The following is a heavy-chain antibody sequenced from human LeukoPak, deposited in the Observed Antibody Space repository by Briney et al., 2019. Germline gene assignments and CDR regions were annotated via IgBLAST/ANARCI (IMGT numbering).Heavy chain of an antibody. V-gene: IGHV3-74*01. D-gene: IGHD1-26*01. Sequence: PGGSLRLSCAASGFTFSNYWMHWVRQAPGKGLVWVSRIDGDGSSTSHADSVKGRFTISRDNAKNTLYLQMTSLRAEDTAVYYCARTIVGAAFDYWGQGTLVTVSS. CDR2: IDGDGSST. CDR3: ARTIVGAAFDY. J-gene: IGHJ4*02. CDR1: GFTFSNYW.